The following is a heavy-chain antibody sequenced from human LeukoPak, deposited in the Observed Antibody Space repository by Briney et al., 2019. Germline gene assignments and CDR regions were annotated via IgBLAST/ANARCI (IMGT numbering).Heavy chain of an antibody. Sequence: SETLSLTCTVSGGSISSSSYYWGWIRQPPGKGLEWIGYIYYSGSTNYNPSLKSRVTISVDTSKNQVSLKLSSVNAADTAVYYCAKEGLERVATITPDYWGQGTLVTVSS. J-gene: IGHJ4*02. CDR2: IYYSGST. V-gene: IGHV4-61*01. CDR1: GGSISSSSYY. CDR3: AKEGLERVATITPDY. D-gene: IGHD5-24*01.